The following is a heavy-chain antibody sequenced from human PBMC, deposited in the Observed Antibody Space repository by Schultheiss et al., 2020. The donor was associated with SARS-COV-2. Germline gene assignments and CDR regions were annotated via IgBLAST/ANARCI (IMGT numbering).Heavy chain of an antibody. V-gene: IGHV4-59*12. D-gene: IGHD3-3*01. CDR1: GGSISSYY. CDR3: AREVRDDFWSGYYTVSAGIDY. J-gene: IGHJ4*02. CDR2: IYYSGST. Sequence: SETLSLTCTVSGGSISSYYWGWIRQPPGKGLEWIGYIYYSGSTYYNPSLKSLVTISVDTSKNQFSLKLSSVTAADTAVYYCAREVRDDFWSGYYTVSAGIDYWGQGTLVTVSS.